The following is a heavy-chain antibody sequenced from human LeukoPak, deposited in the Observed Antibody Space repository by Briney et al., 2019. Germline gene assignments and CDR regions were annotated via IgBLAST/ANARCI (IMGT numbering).Heavy chain of an antibody. Sequence: PSETLSLTCTVSGGSISSGSYYWSWIRQPAGKGLDWIGRIYTSGSTEYNPSLKSRVTISVDTSKNQFSLKLTSVTAADTAVYYCARQDIVVVPGAFDIWGQGTMVTVSS. V-gene: IGHV4-61*02. D-gene: IGHD2-2*01. J-gene: IGHJ3*02. CDR1: GGSISSGSYY. CDR3: ARQDIVVVPGAFDI. CDR2: IYTSGST.